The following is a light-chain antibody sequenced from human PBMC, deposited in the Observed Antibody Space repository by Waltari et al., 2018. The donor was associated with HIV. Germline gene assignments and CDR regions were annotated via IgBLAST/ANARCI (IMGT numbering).Light chain of an antibody. CDR2: DAS. CDR3: QQFNNYPLT. CDR1: QGISSA. Sequence: AIQLTQSPSSLSAYVGDRITITCRASQGISSAVAWYQQRPGKAPKLLIYDASSLKSGVPSRFSGSESGTDFTFTISSLQPEDFATYYCQQFNNYPLTFGGGTKVEI. V-gene: IGKV1D-13*01. J-gene: IGKJ4*01.